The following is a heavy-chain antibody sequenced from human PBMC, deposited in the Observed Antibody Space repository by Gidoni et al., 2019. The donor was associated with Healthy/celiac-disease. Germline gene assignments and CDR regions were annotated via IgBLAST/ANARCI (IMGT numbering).Heavy chain of an antibody. CDR3: ASVLVGGSYRLDY. J-gene: IGHJ4*02. D-gene: IGHD3-16*02. Sequence: QVQLQQWGAGLLKPSETLSLTCAVYGGSFSGYYWSWIRQPPGKGLEWIGEINHSGSTNYNPSLKSRVTISVDTSKNQFSLKLSSVTAADTAVYYCASVLVGGSYRLDYWGQGTLVTVSS. V-gene: IGHV4-34*01. CDR1: GGSFSGYY. CDR2: INHSGST.